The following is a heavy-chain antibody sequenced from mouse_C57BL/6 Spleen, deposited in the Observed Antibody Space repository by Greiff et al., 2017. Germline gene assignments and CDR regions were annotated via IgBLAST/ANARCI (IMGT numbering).Heavy chain of an antibody. Sequence: QVQLQQPGAELVKPGASVKMSCKASGYTFTSYWITWVKQRPGQGLEWIGDIYPGSGSTNYNEKFKSKATLTVDTSSSTAYMQLSSLTSEDSAVYYCARGDYDYYYAMDYWVQGTSVTVSS. CDR3: ARGDYDYYYAMDY. V-gene: IGHV1-55*01. D-gene: IGHD2-4*01. J-gene: IGHJ4*01. CDR2: IYPGSGST. CDR1: GYTFTSYW.